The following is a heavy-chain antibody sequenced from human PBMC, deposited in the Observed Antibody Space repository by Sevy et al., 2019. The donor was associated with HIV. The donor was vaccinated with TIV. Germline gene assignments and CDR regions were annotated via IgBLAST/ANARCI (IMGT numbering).Heavy chain of an antibody. CDR1: GFTFSNAW. Sequence: GGSLRLSCAASGFTFSNAWMSWVRQAPGKGLEWVGRIKSKTDGGTTDYAAPVKGSFTISRDDSKNTLYLQMNSLKTEDTAVYYCTTARYYYDSSGYYYYYYYYMDVWGKGTTVTVSS. J-gene: IGHJ6*03. CDR3: TTARYYYDSSGYYYYYYYYMDV. V-gene: IGHV3-15*01. CDR2: IKSKTDGGTT. D-gene: IGHD3-22*01.